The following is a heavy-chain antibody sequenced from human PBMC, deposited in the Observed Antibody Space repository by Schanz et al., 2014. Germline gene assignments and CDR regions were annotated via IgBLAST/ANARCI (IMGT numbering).Heavy chain of an antibody. V-gene: IGHV3-66*01. CDR3: ARPSDSSWYMDV. D-gene: IGHD2-21*02. CDR2: IGSGSSV. CDR1: GFIVSSTY. J-gene: IGHJ6*03. Sequence: EVQLVESGGDLVQPGGSQRLSCAASGFIVSSTYMTWVRQAPGKGLEWVSRMIGSGSSVFYADSVKGRFTISRDNSKNTLYLEMNRLRVDDTAVYYCARPSDSSWYMDVWGKGTTVTVSS.